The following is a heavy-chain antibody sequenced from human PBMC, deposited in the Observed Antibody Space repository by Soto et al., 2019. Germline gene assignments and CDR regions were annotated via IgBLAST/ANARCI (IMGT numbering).Heavy chain of an antibody. J-gene: IGHJ4*02. D-gene: IGHD1-26*01. V-gene: IGHV3-33*01. CDR3: ATGRVDGGELDL. CDR2: IWYDASNK. Sequence: VQLVESGGGVVQPGRSLRLSCAASGFTFRTYGMYWVRQAPGKGLEWVAVIWYDASNKYYADSVKGRLTISRDNSENTLYLQMTSLRAEDTAVYYCATGRVDGGELDLWGQGTLVTVSS. CDR1: GFTFRTYG.